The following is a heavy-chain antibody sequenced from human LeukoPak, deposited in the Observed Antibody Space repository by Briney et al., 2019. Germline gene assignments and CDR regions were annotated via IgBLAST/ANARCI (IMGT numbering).Heavy chain of an antibody. Sequence: SQTLSLTCAISGDSVSSNSAAWNWIRQSPSRGLEWLGRTYYRSKWYNDYAVSVKSRITINPDTSKNQFSLQLNSVTPEDTAVHYCARGITMVRGVIPNWFDPWGQGTLVTVSS. J-gene: IGHJ5*02. CDR3: ARGITMVRGVIPNWFDP. CDR1: GDSVSSNSAA. V-gene: IGHV6-1*01. CDR2: TYYRSKWYN. D-gene: IGHD3-10*01.